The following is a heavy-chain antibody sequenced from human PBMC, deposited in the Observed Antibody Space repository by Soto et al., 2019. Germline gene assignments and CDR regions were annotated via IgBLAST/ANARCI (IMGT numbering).Heavy chain of an antibody. Sequence: QVQLVQSGAEVKKPGSSVKVSCKASGGIFSTYAISWLRQAPGQGLEWMGGIIPIFGTPNYAQRFQGGVPSTAGEARSTAYMELSRLGAENTAVDFCARDREDYGSGNYDNRIDLWGQGTLVTVSS. D-gene: IGHD3-10*01. CDR2: IIPIFGTP. V-gene: IGHV1-69*01. CDR3: ARDREDYGSGNYDNRIDL. CDR1: GGIFSTYA. J-gene: IGHJ4*02.